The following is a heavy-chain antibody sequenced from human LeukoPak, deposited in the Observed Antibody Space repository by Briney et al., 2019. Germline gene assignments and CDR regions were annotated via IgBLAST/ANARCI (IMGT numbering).Heavy chain of an antibody. V-gene: IGHV3-33*01. J-gene: IGHJ4*02. CDR1: ALTFNNYG. Sequence: PGRSLRLSCAPSALTFNNYGMHWVRQAPGKGLEWVAVIWYDGSNKYYADSVKGRFTISRDNPKNTLYLQMNSLRAEDTAVYYCATHCSSTSCYMYWGQGTLVTVSS. CDR2: IWYDGSNK. D-gene: IGHD2-2*02. CDR3: ATHCSSTSCYMY.